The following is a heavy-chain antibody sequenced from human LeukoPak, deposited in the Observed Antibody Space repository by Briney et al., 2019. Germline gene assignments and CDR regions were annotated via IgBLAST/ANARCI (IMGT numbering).Heavy chain of an antibody. D-gene: IGHD6-13*01. CDR1: GDSISSGNYY. CDR2: IYISGST. Sequence: SQTLSLTCNVSGDSISSGNYYWTWIRQPAGKGLEWIGRIYISGSTYYNPSLKSRVTISVDTSKNQFSLKLSSVTAADTAVYYCARGGRSSSWYVPGYYYYYMDVWGKGTTVTISS. V-gene: IGHV4-61*02. CDR3: ARGGRSSSWYVPGYYYYYMDV. J-gene: IGHJ6*03.